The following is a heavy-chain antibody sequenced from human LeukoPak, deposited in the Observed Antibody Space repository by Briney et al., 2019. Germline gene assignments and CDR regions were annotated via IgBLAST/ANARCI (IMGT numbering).Heavy chain of an antibody. D-gene: IGHD3-10*01. J-gene: IGHJ3*02. V-gene: IGHV3-33*01. CDR3: ARVRTMVRGVHDAFDI. CDR1: GFTFSSYG. CDR2: IWYDGSNK. Sequence: GRSLRLSCAASGFTFSSYGMHWVRQAPGKGLEWVAVIWYDGSNKYYADSVKGRFTISRGNSKNTLYLQMNSLRAEDTAVYYCARVRTMVRGVHDAFDIWGQGTMVTVSS.